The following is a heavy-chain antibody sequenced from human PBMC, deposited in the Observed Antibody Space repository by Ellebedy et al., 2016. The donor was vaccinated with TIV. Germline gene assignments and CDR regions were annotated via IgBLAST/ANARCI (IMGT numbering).Heavy chain of an antibody. D-gene: IGHD3-10*01. CDR2: IYYSGST. J-gene: IGHJ5*02. Sequence: SETLSLXXTVSGGSISSSSYYWSWIRQHPGKGLEWIGYIYYSGSTYYNPSLKSRVTISVDTSKNQFSLKLSSVTAADTAVYYCARGGNYYGSGSYRFDPWGQGTLVTVSS. CDR3: ARGGNYYGSGSYRFDP. CDR1: GGSISSSSYY. V-gene: IGHV4-31*03.